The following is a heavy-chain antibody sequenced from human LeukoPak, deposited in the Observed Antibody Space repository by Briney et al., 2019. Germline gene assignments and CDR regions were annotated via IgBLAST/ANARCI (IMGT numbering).Heavy chain of an antibody. CDR2: IIPIFGTA. Sequence: SVKVSCKASGGTFSSYAISWVRQAPGQGLEWMGGIIPIFGTANYAQKFQGRVTITADESTSTAYMELSSLRAEDTAVYYCAKPAVAGPFDYWGQGTLVTVSS. V-gene: IGHV1-69*13. J-gene: IGHJ4*02. D-gene: IGHD6-19*01. CDR3: AKPAVAGPFDY. CDR1: GGTFSSYA.